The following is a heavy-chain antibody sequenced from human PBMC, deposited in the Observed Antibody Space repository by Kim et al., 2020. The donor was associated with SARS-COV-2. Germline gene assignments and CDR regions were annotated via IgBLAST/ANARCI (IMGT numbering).Heavy chain of an antibody. CDR1: GFTFSSYD. D-gene: IGHD4-17*01. J-gene: IGHJ6*02. CDR2: IGTAGDT. V-gene: IGHV3-13*01. CDR3: ARGRGLRRNYYYGMDV. Sequence: GGSLRLSCAASGFTFSSYDMHWVRQATGKGLEWVSAIGTAGDTYYPGSVKGRFTISRENAKNSLYLQMNSLRAGDTAVYYCARGRGLRRNYYYGMDVWGQGTTVTVSS.